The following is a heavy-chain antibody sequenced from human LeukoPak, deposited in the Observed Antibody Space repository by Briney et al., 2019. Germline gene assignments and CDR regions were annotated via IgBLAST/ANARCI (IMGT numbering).Heavy chain of an antibody. V-gene: IGHV1-2*02. CDR2: VNPNSAAT. CDR1: GYTFTGYY. Sequence: ASVKVSCKASGYTFTGYYVHWVRQAPGQGLEWMGFVNPNSAATKYAQNFQGRVTMTRDTSISTAYMEMTSLTSDDTAVYYCARGGALMVREIINEYWGQGTLVTVSS. J-gene: IGHJ4*02. D-gene: IGHD3-10*01. CDR3: ARGGALMVREIINEY.